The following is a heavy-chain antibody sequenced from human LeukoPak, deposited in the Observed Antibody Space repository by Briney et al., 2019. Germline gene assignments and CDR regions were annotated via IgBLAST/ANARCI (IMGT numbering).Heavy chain of an antibody. CDR3: AIVDYGDYDSSGYDYYYYYMDV. V-gene: IGHV3-7*01. CDR2: IKQDGSEK. Sequence: GGSLRLSCAASGFTFSSYWMRWVRQAPGKGLEWVANIKQDGSEKYYVDSVKGRFTISRDNAKNSLYLQMNSLRAEDTAVYYCAIVDYGDYDSSGYDYYYYYMDVWGKGTTVTASS. D-gene: IGHD3-22*01. CDR1: GFTFSSYW. J-gene: IGHJ6*03.